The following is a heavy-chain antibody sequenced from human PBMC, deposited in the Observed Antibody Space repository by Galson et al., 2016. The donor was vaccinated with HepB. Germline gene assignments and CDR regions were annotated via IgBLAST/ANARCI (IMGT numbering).Heavy chain of an antibody. CDR2: VFFSGDT. D-gene: IGHD6-19*01. CDR3: ARGGPSPVAHFAY. J-gene: IGHJ4*02. V-gene: IGHV4-59*11. CDR1: GVSINGHS. Sequence: TLSLTCIVSGVSINGHSWSWIRQPPGKGLEWIGYVFFSGDTDSNPSLKSRVTMSVDPSENQFSLRLRSVTAADTAVYYCARGGPSPVAHFAYWGREPWSPSP.